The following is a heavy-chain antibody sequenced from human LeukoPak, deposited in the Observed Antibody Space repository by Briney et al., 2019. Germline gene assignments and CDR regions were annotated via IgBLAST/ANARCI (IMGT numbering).Heavy chain of an antibody. CDR1: GFTFRNYG. Sequence: GGSLRLSCTASGFTFRNYGMHWVRHAPGKGLEWVSAISGSGGSTYYADSVKGRFTISRDNSKNTLYLQMNSLRAAHTAVYYCAKGASSSWYLGYFDYWGQGTLVTVSS. J-gene: IGHJ4*02. CDR3: AKGASSSWYLGYFDY. V-gene: IGHV3-23*01. D-gene: IGHD6-13*01. CDR2: ISGSGGST.